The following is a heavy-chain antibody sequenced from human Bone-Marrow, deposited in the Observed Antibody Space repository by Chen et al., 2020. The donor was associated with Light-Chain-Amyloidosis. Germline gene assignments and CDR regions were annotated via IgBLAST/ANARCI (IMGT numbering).Heavy chain of an antibody. V-gene: IGHV3-43*02. CDR3: AKDGNWNYHWFDP. CDR2: ISGDGGNT. J-gene: IGHJ5*02. CDR1: GFPFDDYA. Sequence: EVQLVESGGGVVQPGGSLRLSCAASGFPFDDYAMHWVRQAPGKGLEWVSLISGDGGNTYYADSVKGRFTISRDNSKNSLYLQMNSLRTEDTALYYCAKDGNWNYHWFDPWGQGTLVTVSS. D-gene: IGHD1-7*01.